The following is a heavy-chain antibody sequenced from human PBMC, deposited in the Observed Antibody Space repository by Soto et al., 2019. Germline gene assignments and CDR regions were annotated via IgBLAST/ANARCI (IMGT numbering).Heavy chain of an antibody. Sequence: PGGSLRLSCAASGFSFTGYSVTWVRQAPGKGLEWISYINVGATTTYYADSVKGRFTISRDDANNSVYLQINSLGAEDTAVYYCARFICDSSGCPRHYFDSWGRGTPVPVSS. CDR2: INVGATTT. J-gene: IGHJ4*02. CDR1: GFSFTGYS. D-gene: IGHD3-22*01. V-gene: IGHV3-48*01. CDR3: ARFICDSSGCPRHYFDS.